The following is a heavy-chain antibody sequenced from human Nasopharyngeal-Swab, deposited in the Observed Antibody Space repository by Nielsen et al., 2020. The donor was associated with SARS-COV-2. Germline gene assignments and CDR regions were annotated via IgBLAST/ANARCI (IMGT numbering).Heavy chain of an antibody. V-gene: IGHV3-7*03. CDR2: IKKDGSEK. Sequence: WICQPPGKGLEWVANIKKDGSEKYYVDSVKGRFTISRDNAKNSLYLQMNSLRAEDTAVYYCARGYCGGACPEGYWGQGTLVTVSS. D-gene: IGHD2-21*01. CDR3: ARGYCGGACPEGY. J-gene: IGHJ4*02.